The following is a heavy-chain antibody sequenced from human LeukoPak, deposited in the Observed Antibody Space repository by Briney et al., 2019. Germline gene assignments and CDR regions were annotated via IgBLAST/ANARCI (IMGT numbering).Heavy chain of an antibody. CDR2: INHSGST. CDR3: ARPRGIAAAAWFDP. CDR1: GGSFSGYY. Sequence: SETLSLTCAVYGGSFSGYYWSWIRQPPGKGLDWIGEINHSGSTNYNPSLKSRVTISVDTSKNQFSLKLSSVTAADTAVYYCARPRGIAAAAWFDPWGQGTLVTVSS. J-gene: IGHJ5*02. D-gene: IGHD6-13*01. V-gene: IGHV4-34*01.